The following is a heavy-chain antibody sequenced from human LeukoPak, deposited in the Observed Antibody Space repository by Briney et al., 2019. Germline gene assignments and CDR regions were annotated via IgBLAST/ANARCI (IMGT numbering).Heavy chain of an antibody. Sequence: GGSLRLSCAASGFSFSSYWTTWVRQAPGKGLEWVASIKQDGSEKYYLDSVKGRFIISRDNAKNSLYVEMNSLRAEDTAVYFCVRLSGSHGGVFDFWGQGTMVTVSS. D-gene: IGHD1-26*01. V-gene: IGHV3-7*01. J-gene: IGHJ3*01. CDR1: GFSFSSYW. CDR2: IKQDGSEK. CDR3: VRLSGSHGGVFDF.